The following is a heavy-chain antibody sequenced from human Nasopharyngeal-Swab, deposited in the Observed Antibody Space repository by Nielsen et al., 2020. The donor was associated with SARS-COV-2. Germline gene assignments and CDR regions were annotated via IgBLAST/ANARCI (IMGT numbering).Heavy chain of an antibody. CDR2: IYHSGST. Sequence: WIRQPPGKGLEWIGSIYHSGSTYYNPSLKSRVTISVDTSKNQFSLKLSSVTAADTAVHYCARDGYGDYGLDYWGQGTLVTVSS. J-gene: IGHJ4*02. D-gene: IGHD4-17*01. CDR3: ARDGYGDYGLDY. V-gene: IGHV4-38-2*02.